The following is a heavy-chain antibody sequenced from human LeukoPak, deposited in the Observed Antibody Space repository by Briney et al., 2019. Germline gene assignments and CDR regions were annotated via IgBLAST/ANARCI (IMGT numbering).Heavy chain of an antibody. J-gene: IGHJ4*02. CDR3: AKDLHGLFDY. D-gene: IGHD3/OR15-3a*01. V-gene: IGHV3-30*04. CDR2: FSYDGSNK. CDR1: GFTFSTYA. Sequence: GGSLRLSCAASGFTFSTYAMHWVRQAPGKGLEWVAVFSYDGSNKYYADSVKGRFTISRDNSKNTLYLQMNSLRAEDTAVYYCAKDLHGLFDYWGQGTLVTVSS.